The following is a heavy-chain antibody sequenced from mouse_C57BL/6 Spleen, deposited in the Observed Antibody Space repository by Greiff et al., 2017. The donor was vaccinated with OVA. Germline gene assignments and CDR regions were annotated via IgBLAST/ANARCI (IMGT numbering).Heavy chain of an antibody. CDR2: IWSGGST. CDR1: GFSLTSYG. CDR3: ARLGFDY. D-gene: IGHD4-1*01. V-gene: IGHV2-2*01. J-gene: IGHJ2*01. Sequence: VKLMESGPGLVQPSQSLSITCPVSGFSLTSYGVHWVRQSPGKGLEWLGVIWSGGSTDYNAAFISRLSISKDNSKSQVFFKMNSLQADDTAIYYCARLGFDYWGQGTTLTVSS.